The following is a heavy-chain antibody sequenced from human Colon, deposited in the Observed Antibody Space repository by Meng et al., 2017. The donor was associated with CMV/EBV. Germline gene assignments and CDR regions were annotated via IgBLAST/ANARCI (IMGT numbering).Heavy chain of an antibody. D-gene: IGHD2-8*01. Sequence: GSLRLSCTVSGGSISSSYWTWIRQSPGKRLEWIGYIYTSGSTDYNPSLKSRVTISVDTSKNQFPLKLSSVTAADAAVYYCARDAGVYGLDSWGQGTLVTVSS. CDR3: ARDAGVYGLDS. V-gene: IGHV4-59*01. CDR1: GGSISSSY. J-gene: IGHJ4*02. CDR2: IYTSGST.